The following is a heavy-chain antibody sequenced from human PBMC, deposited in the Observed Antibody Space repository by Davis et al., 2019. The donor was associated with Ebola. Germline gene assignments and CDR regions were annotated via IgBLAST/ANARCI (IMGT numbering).Heavy chain of an antibody. J-gene: IGHJ6*02. CDR3: ARLGLWFGELLYHYGMDV. V-gene: IGHV3-48*03. CDR2: ISSSGSTI. CDR1: GFTFSSYE. D-gene: IGHD3-10*01. Sequence: PGGSLRLSCAASGFTFSSYEMNWVRQAPGKGLEWVSYISSSGSTIYYADSVKGRFTISRDNAKNPLYLQMNSLRAEDTAVYYCARLGLWFGELLYHYGMDVWGQGTTVTVSS.